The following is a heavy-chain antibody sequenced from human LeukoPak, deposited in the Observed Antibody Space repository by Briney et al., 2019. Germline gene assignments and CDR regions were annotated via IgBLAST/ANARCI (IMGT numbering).Heavy chain of an antibody. D-gene: IGHD5-12*01. CDR2: ISSSSSSI. CDR1: GFTFSSYS. CDR3: ARDPIRGDAFDI. J-gene: IGHJ3*02. V-gene: IGHV3-21*01. Sequence: KPGGXXXLSCAASGFTFSSYSMNWVRQAPGKGLEWVSSISSSSSSIYYAYSVTGRFTLSRDNAKNSLYLQMNSLRAEDTAVYYCARDPIRGDAFDIWGQGTMVTVSS.